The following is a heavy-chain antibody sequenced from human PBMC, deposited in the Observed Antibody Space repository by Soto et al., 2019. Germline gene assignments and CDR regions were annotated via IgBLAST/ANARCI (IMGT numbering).Heavy chain of an antibody. CDR3: AREAAAERNYYGLDV. CDR2: ISGYNGNT. CDR1: GYIFSRYG. D-gene: IGHD6-13*01. J-gene: IGHJ6*02. Sequence: QVQLVQSGPEVRKPGASVKVSCKASGYIFSRYGISWVRQAPGQGLEWMGWISGYNGNTKFGERVQGRVNVTTDTSTSTADMELRSLRSDDTAGYYCAREAAAERNYYGLDVWGQGTTVIVSS. V-gene: IGHV1-18*01.